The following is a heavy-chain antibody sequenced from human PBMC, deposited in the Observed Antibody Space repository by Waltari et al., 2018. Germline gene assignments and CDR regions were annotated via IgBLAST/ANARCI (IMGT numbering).Heavy chain of an antibody. CDR1: GYSLTSYY. Sequence: QVELVQSGAEVRKPGASVKVSCKASGYSLTSYYMHWVRQAPGLGLEWRGRSNPHRGDTNAAPKFQGRVTRTRDTSVNTAFLELRSLTSDDTAVYFCARESAFSTSWYPGFDPWGQGTLVTVAS. D-gene: IGHD2-2*01. V-gene: IGHV1-2*06. CDR2: SNPHRGDT. CDR3: ARESAFSTSWYPGFDP. J-gene: IGHJ5*02.